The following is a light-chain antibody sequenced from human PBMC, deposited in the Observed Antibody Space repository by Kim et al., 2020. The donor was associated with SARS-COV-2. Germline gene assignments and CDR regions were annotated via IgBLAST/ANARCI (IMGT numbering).Light chain of an antibody. V-gene: IGLV3-21*04. CDR2: YDK. J-gene: IGLJ2*01. CDR1: NIETKS. Sequence: SYELTQPPSVSVAPGKTAMIICGGDNIETKSVQWYQQKPGQAPVLVIYYDKDRPSAIPERFSGSHSGNTATLTNTRVEAGDEADYFCQVWVRSSDRVIFGGGTQLTVL. CDR3: QVWVRSSDRVI.